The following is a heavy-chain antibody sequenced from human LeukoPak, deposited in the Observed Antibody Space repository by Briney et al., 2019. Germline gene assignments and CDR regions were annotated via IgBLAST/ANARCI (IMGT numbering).Heavy chain of an antibody. J-gene: IGHJ3*02. CDR1: GGSISSYY. D-gene: IGHD6-13*01. V-gene: IGHV4-59*01. Sequence: PSETLSLTCTVSGGSISSYYWSWIRQPPGKGLEWIGYIYYSGSTNYNPSLKSRVTISVDTSKNQFSLKLSSVTAADTAVYYCARDKGIVAAAGNNAFDIWGQGTMVTVSS. CDR3: ARDKGIVAAAGNNAFDI. CDR2: IYYSGST.